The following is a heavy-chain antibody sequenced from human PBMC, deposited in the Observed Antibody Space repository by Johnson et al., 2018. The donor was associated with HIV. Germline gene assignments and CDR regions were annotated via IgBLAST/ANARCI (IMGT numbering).Heavy chain of an antibody. D-gene: IGHD3-10*01. Sequence: VQLVESGGGLVKPGGSLRLSCAASIFTFKNAWMSWVRQAPGKGLEWVGRIKSKIDGGTTDYAAPVKGRFTISRDDSKNTLYMQMNSLKTEDTAVYYCTTYYGWAFDIWGQGTIVTVSS. J-gene: IGHJ3*02. CDR3: TTYYGWAFDI. CDR2: IKSKIDGGTT. V-gene: IGHV3-15*01. CDR1: IFTFKNAW.